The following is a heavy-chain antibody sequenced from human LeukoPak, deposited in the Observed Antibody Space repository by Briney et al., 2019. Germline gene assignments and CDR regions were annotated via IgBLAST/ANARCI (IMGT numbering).Heavy chain of an antibody. CDR2: IYYSGST. V-gene: IGHV4-39*01. J-gene: IGHJ5*02. D-gene: IGHD5-18*01. CDR1: GGSISSSSYY. Sequence: SETLSLTCTVSGGSISSSSYYWGWIRQPPGKGLEWIGSIYYSGSTYYNPSLKSRVTMSVDTSKNQFSLKLSSVTAADTAVYYCARPVHTGPWVDTAMASYSTWGQGTLFTVSS. CDR3: ARPVHTGPWVDTAMASYST.